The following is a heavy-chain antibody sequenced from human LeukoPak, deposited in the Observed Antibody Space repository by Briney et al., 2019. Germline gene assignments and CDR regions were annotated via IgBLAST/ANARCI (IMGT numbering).Heavy chain of an antibody. CDR3: ARDNGDCGWDY. V-gene: IGHV3-13*01. Sequence: GGSLRLSCAASGFTFSSYDMHWVRQATGKGLEWVSAIGTAGDTYYPGSVKGRFTISRENAKNSLYLQMNSLRAGDTAVYYCARDNGDCGWDYWGQGTLVTVSS. CDR2: IGTAGDT. CDR1: GFTFSSYD. D-gene: IGHD2-21*02. J-gene: IGHJ4*02.